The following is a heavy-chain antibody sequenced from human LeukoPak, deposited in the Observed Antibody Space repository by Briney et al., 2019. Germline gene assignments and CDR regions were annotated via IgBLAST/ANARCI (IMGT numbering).Heavy chain of an antibody. V-gene: IGHV3-23*01. J-gene: IGHJ4*02. Sequence: GGTLRLSCAASGFTFSSYGMSWVRQAPGKGLEWVSAISGSGGSTYYADSVKGRFTISRDNSKNTLYLQMNSLRAEDTAVYYCAKDRENYYDSSAKQYYFDYWGQGTLVTVSS. CDR1: GFTFSSYG. D-gene: IGHD3-22*01. CDR2: ISGSGGST. CDR3: AKDRENYYDSSAKQYYFDY.